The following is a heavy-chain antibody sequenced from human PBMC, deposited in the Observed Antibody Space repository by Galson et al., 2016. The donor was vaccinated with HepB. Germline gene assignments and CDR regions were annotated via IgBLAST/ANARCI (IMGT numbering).Heavy chain of an antibody. J-gene: IGHJ4*02. CDR1: GFTFSSYA. CDR2: ISASGGST. Sequence: SLRLSCAASGFTFSSYAMSWVRQAPGKGLEWVSVISASGGSTYHADSVKGRFTMSRDKSKNTVYLQMNSLRAEDTAVYYCAKEESGYVWRFFDYWGQGTLVTVSS. CDR3: AKEESGYVWRFFDY. D-gene: IGHD5-12*01. V-gene: IGHV3-23*01.